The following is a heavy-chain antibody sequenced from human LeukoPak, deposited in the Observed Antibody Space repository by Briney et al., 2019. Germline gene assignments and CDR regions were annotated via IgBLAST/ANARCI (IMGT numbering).Heavy chain of an antibody. D-gene: IGHD4-17*01. CDR2: INPNSGGT. Sequence: ASVKVSCKASGYTFTGYYMHWVRQAPGQGLEWMGRINPNSGGTNYAQKFQGRVTMTRDTSISTAYMELSRLRSEDTAVYYCARVRRDYGDYGPFDYWGQGTLVTVSS. V-gene: IGHV1-2*06. CDR1: GYTFTGYY. J-gene: IGHJ4*02. CDR3: ARVRRDYGDYGPFDY.